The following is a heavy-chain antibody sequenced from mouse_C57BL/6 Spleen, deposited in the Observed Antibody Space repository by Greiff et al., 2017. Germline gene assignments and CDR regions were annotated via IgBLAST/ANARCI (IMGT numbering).Heavy chain of an antibody. CDR2: ISSGGSYT. CDR3: ERLTVVATNWYFDV. V-gene: IGHV5-6*01. D-gene: IGHD1-1*01. J-gene: IGHJ1*03. Sequence: EVKLVESGGDLVKPGGSLKLSCAASGFTFSSYGMSWVRQTPDKRLEWVATISSGGSYTYYPDSVKGRFTISRDNAKNTLYLQMSSLKSEDTAMYYCERLTVVATNWYFDVWGTGTTVTVSS. CDR1: GFTFSSYG.